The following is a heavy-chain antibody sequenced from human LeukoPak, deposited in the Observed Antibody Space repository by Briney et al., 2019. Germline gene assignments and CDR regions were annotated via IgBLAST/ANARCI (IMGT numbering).Heavy chain of an antibody. V-gene: IGHV1-18*01. D-gene: IGHD4-17*01. CDR3: ARNRDYGDYVTYFDY. CDR1: GYTFTTYD. Sequence: ASVKVSCKASGYTFTTYDINWVRQAPGQGLEWMGWISAYNGNTNYAQKLQGRVTMTTDTSTSTAYMELRSLRSDDTAVYYCARNRDYGDYVTYFDYWGQGTLVTVSS. CDR2: ISAYNGNT. J-gene: IGHJ4*02.